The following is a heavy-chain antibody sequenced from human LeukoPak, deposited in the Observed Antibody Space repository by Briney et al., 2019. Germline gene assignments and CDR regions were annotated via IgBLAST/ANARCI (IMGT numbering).Heavy chain of an antibody. CDR3: ANEIRPNDY. CDR1: GFAFSNYA. D-gene: IGHD4-17*01. J-gene: IGHJ4*02. Sequence: PGGSLRLSCAVSGFAFSNYAMSWVRQAPGKGLEWVSGTSGSGGSTYYADSVKGRFTISRDNSKNTLYLQMNSLRVEDTAVYYCANEIRPNDYWGQGTLVTVSS. CDR2: TSGSGGST. V-gene: IGHV3-23*01.